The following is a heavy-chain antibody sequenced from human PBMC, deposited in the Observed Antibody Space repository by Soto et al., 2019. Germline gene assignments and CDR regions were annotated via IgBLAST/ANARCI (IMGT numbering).Heavy chain of an antibody. V-gene: IGHV3-21*01. Sequence: GGSLRLSCAASGFTFSSYSMNWVRQAPGKGLEWVSSISSSSYIYYADSVKGRFTISRDNAKNSLYLQMNSLRAEDTAVYYCARVADQDLQRVVVVAATGYYFDDWGKGTLVTVSS. D-gene: IGHD2-15*01. J-gene: IGHJ4*02. CDR1: GFTFSSYS. CDR3: ARVADQDLQRVVVVAATGYYFDD. CDR2: ISSSSYI.